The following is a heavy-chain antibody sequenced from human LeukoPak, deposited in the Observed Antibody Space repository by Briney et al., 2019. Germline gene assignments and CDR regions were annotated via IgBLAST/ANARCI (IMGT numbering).Heavy chain of an antibody. V-gene: IGHV4-34*01. Sequence: PSETLSLTCAVYGGSFSGYYWSWIRQPPGKGLEWIGEINHSGSTNYNPSLKSRVTISVDTSKNHFSLKLSSVTAADTAVYYCARGDSVVVITTGAFDIWGQGTMVTVSS. D-gene: IGHD3-22*01. CDR2: INHSGST. J-gene: IGHJ3*02. CDR3: ARGDSVVVITTGAFDI. CDR1: GGSFSGYY.